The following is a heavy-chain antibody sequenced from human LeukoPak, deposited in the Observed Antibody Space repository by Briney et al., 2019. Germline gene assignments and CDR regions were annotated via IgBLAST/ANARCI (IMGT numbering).Heavy chain of an antibody. Sequence: PSETLSLTCTVSGGSISSYYWSWIRQPPGKGLEWIGYIYYSGSTNYNPSLKSRVTISVDTSKNQFSLKLSSVTAADTAVYYCARDMIAATEYYYYYYYMDVWGKGTTVTVSS. D-gene: IGHD3-22*01. CDR3: ARDMIAATEYYYYYYYMDV. CDR1: GGSISSYY. CDR2: IYYSGST. V-gene: IGHV4-59*01. J-gene: IGHJ6*03.